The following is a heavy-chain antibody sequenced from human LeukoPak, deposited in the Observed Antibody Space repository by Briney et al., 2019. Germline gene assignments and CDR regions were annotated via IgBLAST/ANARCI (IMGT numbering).Heavy chain of an antibody. D-gene: IGHD3-10*01. V-gene: IGHV3-11*04. CDR1: GFTFSDYY. J-gene: IGHJ4*02. Sequence: PGGSLRLSCAASGFTFSDYYMSWIRQAPGKGLEWVSYISSSGNNIYYADSVKGRFTISRDNAKNSLYLQMNSLRAEDTAVYFCARDWAGGPHDYWGQGTLVTVSS. CDR3: ARDWAGGPHDY. CDR2: ISSSGNNI.